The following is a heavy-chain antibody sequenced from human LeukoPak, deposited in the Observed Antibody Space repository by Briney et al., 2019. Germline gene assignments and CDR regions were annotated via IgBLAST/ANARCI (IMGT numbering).Heavy chain of an antibody. J-gene: IGHJ6*03. CDR1: GGSISSSSYY. D-gene: IGHD6-13*01. Sequence: SETLSLTCTVSGGSISSSSYYWSWIRQPAGKGLEWIGRIYTSGSTNYNPSLKSRVTISVDTSKNQFSLKLSSVTAADTAVYYCARDRSSIAAADTFHMDVWGKGTTVTISS. CDR3: ARDRSSIAAADTFHMDV. V-gene: IGHV4-61*02. CDR2: IYTSGST.